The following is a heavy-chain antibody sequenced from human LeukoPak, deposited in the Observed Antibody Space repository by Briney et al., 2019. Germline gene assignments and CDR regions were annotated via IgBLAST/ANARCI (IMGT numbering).Heavy chain of an antibody. CDR1: GGSFSGYY. Sequence: SETLSLTCAVYGGSFSGYYWGWIRQPPGKGLEWIGEINHSGSTNYNPSLKSRVTISVDTSKNQFSLKLSSVTAADTAVYYCARLFGPYCSSTSCYGGGDYWGQGTLVTVSS. D-gene: IGHD2-2*01. CDR2: INHSGST. CDR3: ARLFGPYCSSTSCYGGGDY. J-gene: IGHJ4*02. V-gene: IGHV4-34*01.